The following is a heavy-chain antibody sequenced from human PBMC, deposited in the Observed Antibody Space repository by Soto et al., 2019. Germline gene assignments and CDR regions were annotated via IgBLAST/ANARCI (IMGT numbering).Heavy chain of an antibody. CDR2: VSSTGST. D-gene: IGHD3-22*01. Sequence: SETLSLTCTVSGGSLNSYYWTWIRQSPGKGLEWIGYVSSTGSTNYNPSLKSRLTMSLDTSTNEVFLSLTSVTAADAAVYFCARFSPPRKSYDSNPGWFDPWGQGIMVTVSS. CDR3: ARFSPPRKSYDSNPGWFDP. V-gene: IGHV4-59*01. CDR1: GGSLNSYY. J-gene: IGHJ5*02.